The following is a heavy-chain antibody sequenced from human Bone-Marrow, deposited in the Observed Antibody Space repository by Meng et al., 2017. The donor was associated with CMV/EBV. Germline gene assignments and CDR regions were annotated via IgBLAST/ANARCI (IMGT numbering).Heavy chain of an antibody. CDR2: INSEGTSR. D-gene: IGHD3-16*01. Sequence: GGSLRLSCAASGFTFSNYWMHWVRQAPGKGLVWVSRINSEGTSRSYAGYVRSRLTTSRDNAKNTLYPQMSSLRVDDTAIYYCARESYTDAFDIWGQGIMVTVSS. J-gene: IGHJ3*02. V-gene: IGHV3-74*01. CDR1: GFTFSNYW. CDR3: ARESYTDAFDI.